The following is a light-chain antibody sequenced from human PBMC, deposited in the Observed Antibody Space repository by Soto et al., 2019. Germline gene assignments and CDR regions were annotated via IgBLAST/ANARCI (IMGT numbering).Light chain of an antibody. CDR1: QSVSSSY. Sequence: EIVLTQSPGTLSLSPGERATLSCRASQSVSSSYLAWYQQKPGQAPRLLIYGASSRATGIPDRFSGSGSGTAFTLTISRLEPEDFAVDYCQQYGSSPPDTFGQGTKLEIK. CDR2: GAS. V-gene: IGKV3-20*01. CDR3: QQYGSSPPDT. J-gene: IGKJ2*01.